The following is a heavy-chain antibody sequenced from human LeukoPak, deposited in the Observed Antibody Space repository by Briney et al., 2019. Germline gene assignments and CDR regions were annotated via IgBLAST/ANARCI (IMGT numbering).Heavy chain of an antibody. D-gene: IGHD6-19*01. CDR3: ARSSVAYYMDV. CDR2: ISAYNGNT. Sequence: ASVKVSCKASGYTFTSYGISWVRQAPGQGLEWMGWISAYNGNTNYAQKLQGRVTMTRDTSTSTVYMELSSLRSEDTAVYYCARSSVAYYMDVWGKGTTVTVSS. CDR1: GYTFTSYG. J-gene: IGHJ6*03. V-gene: IGHV1-18*01.